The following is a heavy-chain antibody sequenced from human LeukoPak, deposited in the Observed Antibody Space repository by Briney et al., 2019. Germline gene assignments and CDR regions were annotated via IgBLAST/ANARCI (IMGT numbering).Heavy chain of an antibody. V-gene: IGHV1-46*01. CDR1: GYTFTSYY. CDR3: ARDSVVGAAAMPPRYYYYYMDV. CDR2: INPSGGST. J-gene: IGHJ6*03. D-gene: IGHD2-2*01. Sequence: ASVKVSCKASGYTFTSYYMHWVRQAPGQGLEWMGIINPSGGSTSYAQKFQGRVTMTRDMSTSTVYMELSSLRSEDTAVYYCARDSVVGAAAMPPRYYYYYMDVWGKGTTVTVSS.